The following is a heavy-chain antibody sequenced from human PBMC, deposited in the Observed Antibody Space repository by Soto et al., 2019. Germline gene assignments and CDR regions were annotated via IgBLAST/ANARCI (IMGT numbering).Heavy chain of an antibody. CDR1: GLTFSDYA. V-gene: IGHV3-13*05. Sequence: GGSLRLSCTASGLTFSDYAMHWARQGSGKGLEWVSTIGAARDPYYTGSVKGRFTISRENARNSMFLQMNSVTVGDTAVYYCARAYSGLLSIRAEYQNSIDFRGQGTMVTV. J-gene: IGHJ3*01. D-gene: IGHD2-15*01. CDR2: IGAARDP. CDR3: ARAYSGLLSIRAEYQNSIDF.